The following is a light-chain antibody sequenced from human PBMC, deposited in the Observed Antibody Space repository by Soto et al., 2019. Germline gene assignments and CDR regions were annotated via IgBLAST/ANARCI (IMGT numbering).Light chain of an antibody. Sequence: KQSAATLSVTTGERATLSCRASQSLYSNLAWYQQKPGQAPRLLIYGASSRATGIPDRFSGSGSGTDFTLIISRLEPEDFAVYYCQHYGSSSWTFGQRTKADIK. V-gene: IGKV3-20*01. J-gene: IGKJ1*01. CDR1: QSLYSN. CDR2: GAS. CDR3: QHYGSSSWT.